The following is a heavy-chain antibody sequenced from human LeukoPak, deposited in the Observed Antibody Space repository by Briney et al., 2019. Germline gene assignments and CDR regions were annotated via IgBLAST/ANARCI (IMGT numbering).Heavy chain of an antibody. CDR2: VNTNTGNP. CDR3: ARVGVPATAILGD. V-gene: IGHV7-4-1*02. D-gene: IGHD2-2*01. CDR1: GYTFTSYA. Sequence: ASVKASRKASGYTFTSYAMNWVRQAPGQGLEWMEWVNTNTGNPTYAQGFTGRFVFSLDTSVSTAYLQISSLKAEDTAVYYCARVGVPATAILGDWGQGTLVTVSS. J-gene: IGHJ4*02.